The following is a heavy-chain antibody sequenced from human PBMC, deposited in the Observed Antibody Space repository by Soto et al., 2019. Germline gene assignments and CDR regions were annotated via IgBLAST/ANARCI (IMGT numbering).Heavy chain of an antibody. CDR3: ARDRSTYGGGGTGEVKENWFDP. Sequence: SETLSLTCSVSGGSISRYYWSWIRQPPGKGLEWIGYAYYSGDTGYNPSLKSRVTMAVDTSKNQVSLKLGSVTAADTAVYYCARDRSTYGGGGTGEVKENWFDPWGQGALVTVSS. D-gene: IGHD2-8*01. CDR2: AYYSGDT. J-gene: IGHJ5*02. V-gene: IGHV4-59*01. CDR1: GGSISRYY.